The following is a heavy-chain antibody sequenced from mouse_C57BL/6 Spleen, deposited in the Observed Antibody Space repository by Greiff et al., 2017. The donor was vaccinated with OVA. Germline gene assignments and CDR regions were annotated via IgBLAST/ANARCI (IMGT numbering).Heavy chain of an antibody. Sequence: VQLKESGGGLVQPGGSMKLSCVASGFTFSNYWMNWVRQSPEKGLEWVAQIRLKSDNYATHYAESVKGRFTISRDDSKSSVYLQMNNLRAEDAGIYYCTGIYGSSPCAMDYWGQGTSVTVSS. J-gene: IGHJ4*01. CDR2: IRLKSDNYAT. V-gene: IGHV6-3*01. CDR1: GFTFSNYW. D-gene: IGHD1-1*01. CDR3: TGIYGSSPCAMDY.